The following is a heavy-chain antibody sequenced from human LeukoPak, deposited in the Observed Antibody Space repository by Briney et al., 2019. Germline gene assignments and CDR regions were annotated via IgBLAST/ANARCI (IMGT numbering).Heavy chain of an antibody. CDR1: GFTFSSYV. J-gene: IGHJ3*02. Sequence: QPGGSLRLSCAASGFTFSSYVMSWVRQTPGKGLVWVSRINSDGSSTSYADSVKGRFTISRDNAKNTLYLQMNSLRAEDTAVYYCARGGITSAFDIWGQGTMVTVSS. CDR3: ARGGITSAFDI. D-gene: IGHD3-3*01. V-gene: IGHV3-74*01. CDR2: INSDGSST.